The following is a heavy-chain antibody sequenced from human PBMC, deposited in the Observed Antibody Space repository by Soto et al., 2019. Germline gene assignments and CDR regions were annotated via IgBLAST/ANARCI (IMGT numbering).Heavy chain of an antibody. CDR3: ARDFRAGYCISTSCNWFDP. CDR2: ISYSGST. Sequence: PSETLSLTCTVSGGSISSGGYYWSWIRQHPGKGLEWIGYISYSGSTYYNPSLKSRVTISVDTSKNQFSLKLSSVTAADTAVYYCARDFRAGYCISTSCNWFDPWGQGTLVTVSS. V-gene: IGHV4-31*03. J-gene: IGHJ5*02. D-gene: IGHD2-2*01. CDR1: GGSISSGGYY.